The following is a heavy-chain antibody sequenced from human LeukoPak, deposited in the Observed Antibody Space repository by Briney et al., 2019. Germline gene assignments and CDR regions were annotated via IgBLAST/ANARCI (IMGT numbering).Heavy chain of an antibody. J-gene: IGHJ5*02. V-gene: IGHV5-51*01. CDR1: GSSFTSYW. D-gene: IGHD3-10*01. Sequence: GALLHISSKCSGSSFTSYWIGWVRQMPGKGLEWMRIIYHGDSDTRYSPSFQGQVTISADKSISTAYLQWSSLKASDTAMYYCERSEPKLLWFGVLPHWFDPWGQGTLVTVSS. CDR2: IYHGDSDT. CDR3: ERSEPKLLWFGVLPHWFDP.